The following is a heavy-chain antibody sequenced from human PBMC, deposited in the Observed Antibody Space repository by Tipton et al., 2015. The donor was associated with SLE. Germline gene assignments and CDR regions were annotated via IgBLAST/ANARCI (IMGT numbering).Heavy chain of an antibody. J-gene: IGHJ4*02. D-gene: IGHD6-19*01. Sequence: TLSLTCTVSGGSISSYYWSWIRQPPGTGLEWIGYIYYSGSTNYNPSLKSRVTISVDTSKNQFPLKLSSVTAADTAVYYCASWSPERTSGWSRFDYWGRGTLVTVSS. CDR2: IYYSGST. CDR3: ASWSPERTSGWSRFDY. CDR1: GGSISSYY. V-gene: IGHV4-59*07.